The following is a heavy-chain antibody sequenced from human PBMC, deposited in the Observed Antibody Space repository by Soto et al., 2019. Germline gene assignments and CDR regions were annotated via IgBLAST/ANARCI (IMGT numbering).Heavy chain of an antibody. V-gene: IGHV3-7*01. CDR3: ARDDGIRTVDY. CDR1: GFTFSSYW. Sequence: EVQLVESGGGLVQPGGSLRLACAAYGFTFSSYWMTWVRQAPGKGLEWVDNIKPDGSETFYVDSVKGRFTISRDNAEDSLFLQMNSLRVEDTAVYYCARDDGIRTVDYWGQGSLVTVSS. J-gene: IGHJ4*02. D-gene: IGHD3-10*01. CDR2: IKPDGSET.